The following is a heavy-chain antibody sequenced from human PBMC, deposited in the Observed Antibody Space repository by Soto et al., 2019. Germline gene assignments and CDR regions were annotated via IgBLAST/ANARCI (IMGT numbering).Heavy chain of an antibody. D-gene: IGHD3-22*01. CDR2: IYYSGST. V-gene: IGHV4-39*01. Sequence: SETLSLTCTVSGGSISGSSYYWGWISQPPGKGLEWIGSIYYSGSTYYNPSLKSRVTISVDTSKNQFSLKLSGLRSADTAVYYCARVVPLYDRTSPLDYWGQGTLVTVSS. CDR1: GGSISGSSYY. J-gene: IGHJ4*02. CDR3: ARVVPLYDRTSPLDY.